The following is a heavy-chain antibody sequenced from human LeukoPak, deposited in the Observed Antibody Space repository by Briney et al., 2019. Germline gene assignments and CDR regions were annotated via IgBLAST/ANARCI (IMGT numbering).Heavy chain of an antibody. CDR3: TRYDYGSYAFDY. Sequence: PGGSLRLSCTASGFTFGDYAMSWFRRAPGKGLEWVGFIRSKAYGGTTEYAASVKGRFAISRDDSKSIAYLQMNSLKMEDTAVYYCTRYDYGSYAFDYWGQGTLVTVPS. D-gene: IGHD4-17*01. CDR1: GFTFGDYA. J-gene: IGHJ4*02. V-gene: IGHV3-49*03. CDR2: IRSKAYGGTT.